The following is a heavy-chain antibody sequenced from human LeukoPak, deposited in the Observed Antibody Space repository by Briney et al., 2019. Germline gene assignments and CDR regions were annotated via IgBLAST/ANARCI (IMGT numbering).Heavy chain of an antibody. CDR1: GGSISSFC. V-gene: IGHV4-59*01. J-gene: IGHJ5*02. D-gene: IGHD6-19*01. CDR2: MCDSGST. CDR3: ARQAVAGTDL. Sequence: SETLSLTCTVSGGSISSFCWSWIRQPPGKGLVWIGYMCDSGSTNYNPSLKSRVTISVDTSKNQFSLKLSSVTAADTAVYYCARQAVAGTDLWGQGTLVTVSS.